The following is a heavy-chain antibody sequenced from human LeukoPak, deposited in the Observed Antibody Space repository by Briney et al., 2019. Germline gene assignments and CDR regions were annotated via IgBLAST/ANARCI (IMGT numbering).Heavy chain of an antibody. J-gene: IGHJ5*02. CDR3: TSLRYFIGYNWFDP. CDR2: IKSKTDGGTT. Sequence: GGSLRLSCAASGFTFSNAWMSWVRQAPGKGLEWVGRIKSKTDGGTTDYAAPVKGRFTISRDDSKNTLYLRMNSLKTEDTAVYCCTSLRYFIGYNWFDPWGQGTLVTVSS. D-gene: IGHD3-9*01. CDR1: GFTFSNAW. V-gene: IGHV3-15*01.